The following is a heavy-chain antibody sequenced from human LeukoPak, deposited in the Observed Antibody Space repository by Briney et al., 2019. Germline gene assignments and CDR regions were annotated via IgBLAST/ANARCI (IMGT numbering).Heavy chain of an antibody. CDR2: IYYSGST. CDR3: ARGASGYSYALYYYGMDV. Sequence: SETLSLTCTVSGGSISSYYWSWIRQPPGKGLEWIGYIYYSGSTNYNPSLKSRVTISVDTSKNQFSLKLSSVTAADTAVYYCARGASGYSYALYYYGMDVWGQGTTVTVSS. CDR1: GGSISSYY. V-gene: IGHV4-59*12. J-gene: IGHJ6*02. D-gene: IGHD5-18*01.